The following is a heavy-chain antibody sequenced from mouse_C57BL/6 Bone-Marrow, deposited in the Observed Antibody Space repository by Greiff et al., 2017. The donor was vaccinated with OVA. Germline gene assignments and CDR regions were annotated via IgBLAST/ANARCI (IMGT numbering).Heavy chain of an antibody. CDR3: ASYYGSSYVGAMDY. D-gene: IGHD1-1*01. J-gene: IGHJ4*01. Sequence: VHLVESGPGLVQPSQSLSITCTVSGFSLTSYGVHWVRQSPGKGLEWLGVIWSGGSTDYNAAFISRLSISKDNSKSQVFFKMNSLQADDTAIYYCASYYGSSYVGAMDYWGQGTSVTVSS. CDR2: IWSGGST. V-gene: IGHV2-2*01. CDR1: GFSLTSYG.